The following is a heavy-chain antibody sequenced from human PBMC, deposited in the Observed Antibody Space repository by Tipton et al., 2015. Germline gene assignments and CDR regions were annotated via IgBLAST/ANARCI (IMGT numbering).Heavy chain of an antibody. CDR2: IIPILGTP. J-gene: IGHJ3*02. Sequence: QSGAEVKKPGSSVKVSCKASGVTFSNYIFTWVRQAPGQGPEWMGAIIPILGTPNNAQKFQGRVTITADKSTSTTYMELSSLRSEDTAMYYCARLISGASGAFDIWGQGTMVTVSS. CDR3: ARLISGASGAFDI. CDR1: GVTFSNYI. D-gene: IGHD2-15*01. V-gene: IGHV1-69*06.